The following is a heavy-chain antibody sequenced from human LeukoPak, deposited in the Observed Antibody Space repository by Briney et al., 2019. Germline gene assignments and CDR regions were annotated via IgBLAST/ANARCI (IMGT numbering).Heavy chain of an antibody. D-gene: IGHD3-10*01. CDR1: GFTFSTYG. Sequence: GGSLRLSCAVSGFTFSTYGMHWVRQAPGKGLEWVAVISYDGSNKYYADSVKGRFTISRDNSKNTLYLQMNSLSAEDTAVYYCAKDGGSGSYYQGTYYYYGMDVWGQGTTVTVSS. CDR2: ISYDGSNK. J-gene: IGHJ6*02. V-gene: IGHV3-30*18. CDR3: AKDGGSGSYYQGTYYYYGMDV.